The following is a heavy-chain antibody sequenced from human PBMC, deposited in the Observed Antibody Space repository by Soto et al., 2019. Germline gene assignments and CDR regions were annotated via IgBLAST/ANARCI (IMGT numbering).Heavy chain of an antibody. CDR3: ATADGFGVVTPFFEY. Sequence: QLQLQESGPGLVKPSETLSLTCTVSGGSISSRSHYWGWIRQSPGKHLEWIGSSYYRGSTHYHPSLKTRVTISADTSKNQVSLKVYSVTAADTAVYYCATADGFGVVTPFFEYWGQGILVTVSS. V-gene: IGHV4-39*01. D-gene: IGHD3-3*01. CDR2: SYYRGST. CDR1: GGSISSRSHY. J-gene: IGHJ4*02.